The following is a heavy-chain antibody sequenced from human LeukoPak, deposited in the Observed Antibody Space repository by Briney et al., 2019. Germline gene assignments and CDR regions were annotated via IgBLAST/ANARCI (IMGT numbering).Heavy chain of an antibody. CDR2: ISSSSSTI. D-gene: IGHD3-22*01. Sequence: QAGGSLRLSCAASGFTFSSYSMNWVRQAPGKGLEWVSYISSSSSTIYYADSVKGRFTISRDNAKNSLYLQMNSLRDEDTAVYYCARDPTNYDSSGYYDYWGQGTLVTVSS. V-gene: IGHV3-48*02. CDR1: GFTFSSYS. CDR3: ARDPTNYDSSGYYDY. J-gene: IGHJ4*02.